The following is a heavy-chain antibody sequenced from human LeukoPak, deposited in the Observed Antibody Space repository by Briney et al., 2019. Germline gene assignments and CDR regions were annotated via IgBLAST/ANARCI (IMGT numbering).Heavy chain of an antibody. Sequence: GGSLGLSCAASGFTFSSYSMNWVRQAPGKGLEWVSYISSSSSTIYYADSVKGRFTISRDNAKNSLYLQMNSLRAEDTAVYYCARTIRWSPRVYYMDVWGKGTTVTVSS. J-gene: IGHJ6*03. CDR2: ISSSSSTI. D-gene: IGHD4-23*01. V-gene: IGHV3-48*01. CDR3: ARTIRWSPRVYYMDV. CDR1: GFTFSSYS.